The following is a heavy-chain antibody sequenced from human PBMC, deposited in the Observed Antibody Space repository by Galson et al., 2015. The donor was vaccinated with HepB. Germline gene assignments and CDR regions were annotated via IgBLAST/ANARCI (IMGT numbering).Heavy chain of an antibody. CDR2: ISYDGSNK. D-gene: IGHD4-17*01. J-gene: IGHJ3*02. V-gene: IGHV3-30*04. CDR1: GFTFSSYA. CDR3: ARDMTGMTTVTTRAQGAFDI. Sequence: SLRLSCAASGFTFSSYAMHWVRQAPGKGLEWVAVISYDGSNKYYADSVKGRFTISRGNSKNTLYLQMNSLRAEDTAVYYCARDMTGMTTVTTRAQGAFDIWGQGTMVTVSS.